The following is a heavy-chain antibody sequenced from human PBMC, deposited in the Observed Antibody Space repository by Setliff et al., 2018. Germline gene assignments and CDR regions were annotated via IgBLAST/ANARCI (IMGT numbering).Heavy chain of an antibody. CDR2: TIPIFGTA. Sequence: SVKVSCKASGYTFTSYGISWVRQAPGQGLEWMGGTIPIFGTANYAQKFQGRVTITADESTSTAYMELSRLRSEDTAVYYCASWDYSSTSYYYYYMGVWGKGNTVTVSS. CDR3: ASWDYSSTSYYYYYMGV. V-gene: IGHV1-69*13. CDR1: GYTFTSYG. J-gene: IGHJ6*03. D-gene: IGHD6-19*01.